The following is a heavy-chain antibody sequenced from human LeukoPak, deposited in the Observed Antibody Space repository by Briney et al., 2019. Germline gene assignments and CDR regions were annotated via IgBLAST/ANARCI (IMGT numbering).Heavy chain of an antibody. V-gene: IGHV4-38-2*01. CDR2: IYHTGSI. D-gene: IGHD2-15*01. CDR3: ASPHCSGGSCYDLPLVY. Sequence: SETLSLTCAVSGYPISSSYFWGWIRQPPGKGPEWIGSIYHTGSIYYNPSLKSRVTVSVDRSKNQFSLRLNSVTAADTAVYYCASPHCSGGSCYDLPLVYWGQGALVTVSS. J-gene: IGHJ4*02. CDR1: GYPISSSYF.